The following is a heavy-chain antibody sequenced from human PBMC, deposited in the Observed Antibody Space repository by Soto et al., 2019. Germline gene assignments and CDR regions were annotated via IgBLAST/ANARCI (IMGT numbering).Heavy chain of an antibody. Sequence: SETLSLTCTVSGASVSSSSYYWTWIRQSPGKGLEWLGYIYFTGSTNYNPSLRGRITMSLDTSRNEFSLNLNSVTPADTAVYYREREGPLTAPLWGQGTMVT. D-gene: IGHD5-18*01. CDR3: EREGPLTAPL. J-gene: IGHJ3*01. CDR2: IYFTGST. V-gene: IGHV4-61*01. CDR1: GASVSSSSYY.